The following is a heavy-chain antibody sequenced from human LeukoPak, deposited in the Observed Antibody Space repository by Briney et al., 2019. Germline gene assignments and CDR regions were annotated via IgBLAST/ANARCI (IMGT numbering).Heavy chain of an antibody. CDR1: GYTFTSYD. V-gene: IGHV1-8*03. J-gene: IGHJ4*02. CDR2: MNPNSGNT. CDR3: ARAENFMVRGVIRY. D-gene: IGHD3-10*01. Sequence: ASVKVSCKASGYTFTSYDSNWVRQATGQGLEWMGWMNPNSGNTGYAQKFQGRVTITRNTSISTAYMELSSLRSEDTAVYYCARAENFMVRGVIRYWGQGTLVTVSS.